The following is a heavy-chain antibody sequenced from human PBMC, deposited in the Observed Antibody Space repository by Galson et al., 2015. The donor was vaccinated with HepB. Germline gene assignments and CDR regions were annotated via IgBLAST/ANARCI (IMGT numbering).Heavy chain of an antibody. D-gene: IGHD2-15*01. CDR2: ISPHNGHT. CDR3: ARGGYVVAVGATQNNWFDP. V-gene: IGHV1-18*01. J-gene: IGHJ5*02. Sequence: SCKASGYTFSSYSITWVRQAPGQGLEWMGRISPHNGHTNYAQKFQGRVTMTTDASTSTAYMEVRSLRSDDTAVYYCARGGYVVAVGATQNNWFDPWGQGTEVTVSS. CDR1: GYTFSSYS.